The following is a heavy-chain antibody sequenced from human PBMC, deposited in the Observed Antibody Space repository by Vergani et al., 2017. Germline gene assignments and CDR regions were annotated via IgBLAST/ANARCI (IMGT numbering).Heavy chain of an antibody. Sequence: QMQLVQSGPEVKKPGTSVKVSCKASGFTFTSSAVQWVRPARGQRLEWIGWIVVGSGNTNYAQKFQERVTITRDMSTSTAYMELSSLRSEDTAVYYCAALKYSSSWLEFDYWGQGTLVTVSS. CDR1: GFTFTSSA. D-gene: IGHD6-13*01. J-gene: IGHJ4*02. CDR2: IVVGSGNT. V-gene: IGHV1-58*01. CDR3: AALKYSSSWLEFDY.